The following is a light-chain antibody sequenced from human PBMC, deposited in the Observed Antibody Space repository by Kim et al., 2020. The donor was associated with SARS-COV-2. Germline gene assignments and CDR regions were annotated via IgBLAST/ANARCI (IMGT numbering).Light chain of an antibody. CDR3: RQDNHWPPWT. CDR1: QSVSNN. Sequence: EIVMTQSPATLSVSPGERATLFCRATQSVSNNLAWYQQKAGQPPRLLIYGASTRATVSPARFSGSGSGTEFTLTISSLQSEDLAVYYCRQDNHWPPWTFGQGTKVDIK. CDR2: GAS. J-gene: IGKJ1*01. V-gene: IGKV3-15*01.